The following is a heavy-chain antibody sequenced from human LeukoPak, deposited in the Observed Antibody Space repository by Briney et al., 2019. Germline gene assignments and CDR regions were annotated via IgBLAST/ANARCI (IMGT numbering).Heavy chain of an antibody. CDR3: ARDQSGYYSGLRR. V-gene: IGHV3-33*01. Sequence: GGSLRLSCAASGFSFNNYGMHWVRQAPGKGLEWVADIWYDGSNKYYADSVKGRFTISRDNSNNTLYLQMNSLRTEDTAVYYCARDQSGYYSGLRRWGQGTLVTVSS. CDR1: GFSFNNYG. CDR2: IWYDGSNK. D-gene: IGHD3-3*01. J-gene: IGHJ4*02.